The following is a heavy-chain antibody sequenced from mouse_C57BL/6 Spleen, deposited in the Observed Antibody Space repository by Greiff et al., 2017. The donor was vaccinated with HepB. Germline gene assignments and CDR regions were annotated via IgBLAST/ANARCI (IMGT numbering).Heavy chain of an antibody. D-gene: IGHD2-3*01. CDR2: INPNNGGT. CDR3: ARRGDGPYFDY. Sequence: EVQLQQSGPELVKPGASVKISCKASGYTFTDYYMNWVKQSHGKSLEWIGDINPNNGGTSYNQKFKGKATLTVDKSSSTAYMELRSLTSEDSAVYYCARRGDGPYFDYWGQGTTLTVSS. J-gene: IGHJ2*01. V-gene: IGHV1-26*01. CDR1: GYTFTDYY.